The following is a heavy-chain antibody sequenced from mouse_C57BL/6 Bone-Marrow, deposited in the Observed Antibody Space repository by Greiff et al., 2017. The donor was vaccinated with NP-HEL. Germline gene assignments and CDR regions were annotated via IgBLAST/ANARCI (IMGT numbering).Heavy chain of an antibody. Sequence: VKLVESGPELVKPGASVKISCKASGYAFSSSWMNWVKQRPGKGLEWIGRIYPGDGDTNYNGKFKGKATLTADKSSSTAYMQLSSLTSEDSAVYFCARSYYGSSDFDYWGQGTTLTVSS. CDR2: IYPGDGDT. CDR3: ARSYYGSSDFDY. CDR1: GYAFSSSW. J-gene: IGHJ2*01. V-gene: IGHV1-82*01. D-gene: IGHD1-1*01.